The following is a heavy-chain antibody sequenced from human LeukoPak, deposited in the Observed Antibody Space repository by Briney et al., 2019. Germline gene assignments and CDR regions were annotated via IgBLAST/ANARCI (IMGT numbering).Heavy chain of an antibody. V-gene: IGHV3-30*02. CDR3: AKCPPSRYYDSSGYYAPFDY. D-gene: IGHD3-22*01. CDR2: IRNDGNKK. Sequence: PGGSLRLSCVASGFTFSTSGMHWVRQSPGKGLDWVAFIRNDGNKKNYAESVKGRFTISRDNSKNTLYLQMNSLRAEDTAVYYCAKCPPSRYYDSSGYYAPFDYWGQGTLVTVSS. J-gene: IGHJ4*02. CDR1: GFTFSTSG.